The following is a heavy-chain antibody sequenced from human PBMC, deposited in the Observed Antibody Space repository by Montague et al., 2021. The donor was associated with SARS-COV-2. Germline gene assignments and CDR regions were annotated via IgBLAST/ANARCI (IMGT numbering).Heavy chain of an antibody. CDR1: GGSASGYY. J-gene: IGHJ4*01. V-gene: IGHV4-59*02. Sequence: SETLSLTCAISGGSASGYYWAWIRQPPGKGLEWNGYMYYTWTSNYNPSLKRRVSMSIDTSKNHFSLDLTSVAAADTGVYYCARGLGYTSMFRFSDYWGHGAQVTVSS. CDR3: ARGLGYTSMFRFSDY. D-gene: IGHD2-2*02. CDR2: MYYTWTS.